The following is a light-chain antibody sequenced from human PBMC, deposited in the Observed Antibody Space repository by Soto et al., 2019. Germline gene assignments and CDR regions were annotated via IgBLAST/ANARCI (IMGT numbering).Light chain of an antibody. V-gene: IGKV1-5*03. CDR1: DNIVHW. J-gene: IGKJ1*01. CDR2: KAA. CDR3: QHHNSFSRT. Sequence: DIQMTQSPSTLSASVGDRVAITCRARDNIVHWAAWYQQKPGKAPKLLIYKAANLADEVPSRFAGSGSGTDFTLTITRLQPDDFETYYCQHHNSFSRTFGQGTKVEV.